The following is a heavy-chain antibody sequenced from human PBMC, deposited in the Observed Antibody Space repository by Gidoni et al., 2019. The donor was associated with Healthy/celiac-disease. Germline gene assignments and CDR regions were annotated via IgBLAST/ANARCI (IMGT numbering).Heavy chain of an antibody. CDR3: ATNSREVGWLPSDY. CDR1: GGTFSSYT. J-gene: IGHJ4*02. V-gene: IGHV1-69*02. Sequence: QVQLVQSGAEVKKPGSSVRVSCKASGGTFSSYTISWVRQAPGQGLEWMGRIIPILGIANYAQKFQGRVTITADKSTSTAYMELSSLRSEDTAVYYCATNSREVGWLPSDYWGQGTLVTVSS. CDR2: IIPILGIA. D-gene: IGHD1-26*01.